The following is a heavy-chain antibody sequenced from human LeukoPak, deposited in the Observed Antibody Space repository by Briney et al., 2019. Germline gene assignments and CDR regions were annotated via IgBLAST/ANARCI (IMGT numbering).Heavy chain of an antibody. CDR3: AKGRVVAGTKSLTYNWLDP. CDR1: GYTFTGYY. J-gene: IGHJ5*02. V-gene: IGHV1-2*02. D-gene: IGHD6-19*01. CDR2: INPNSGGT. Sequence: ASVKVSCKASGYTFTGYYIHWVRQAPGQGLEWMGWINPNSGGTKYAQKFQGRVTMTRDTSISTAYMGLSRLRSDDTAVYYCAKGRVVAGTKSLTYNWLDPWGQGTLVTVSS.